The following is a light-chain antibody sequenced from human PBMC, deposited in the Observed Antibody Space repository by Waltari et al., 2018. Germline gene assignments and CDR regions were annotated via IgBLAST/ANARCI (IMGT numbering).Light chain of an antibody. CDR3: MQSIQLPRT. CDR2: GVS. CDR1: QSLLHKDGRNY. J-gene: IGKJ1*01. Sequence: DILPTQVPLSLFVTPGQPGYISFTSGQSLLHKDGRNYLDWYLQKPGQPPQLLIHGVSNRFGGAPYRFSGSGSGTDFTLKISRVETEDVGLYYCMQSIQLPRTFGQGTKVEIK. V-gene: IGKV2D-29*01.